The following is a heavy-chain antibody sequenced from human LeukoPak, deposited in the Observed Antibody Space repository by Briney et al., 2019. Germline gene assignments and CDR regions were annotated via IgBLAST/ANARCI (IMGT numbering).Heavy chain of an antibody. CDR2: IRYDGSTK. CDR3: AKDGLDRTGSRDFWSGYYPNYYYYYMDV. CDR1: GLTFSSSG. D-gene: IGHD3-3*01. V-gene: IGHV3-30*02. Sequence: GGSLRLSCSASGLTFSSSGVHWVPKAPGKGREGVAFIRYDGSTKYYRDSVKGRFTICRDNSKNTLYLQMNSLRAEDTAVYYCAKDGLDRTGSRDFWSGYYPNYYYYYMDVWGKGTTVTVSS. J-gene: IGHJ6*03.